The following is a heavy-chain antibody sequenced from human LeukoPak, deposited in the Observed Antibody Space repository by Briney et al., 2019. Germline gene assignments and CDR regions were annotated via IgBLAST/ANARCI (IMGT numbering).Heavy chain of an antibody. CDR1: GFTFSTYW. V-gene: IGHV3-20*04. CDR2: INWNGDST. J-gene: IGHJ3*02. CDR3: AKLTAGGVIEDAFDI. Sequence: GGSLRLSCAASGFTFSTYWMSWVRQAPGKGLEWVSGINWNGDSTGYVDSVKGRFTISWDNAKKSLYLQMNSLRAEDTAIYYCAKLTAGGVIEDAFDIWGQGTMVTVSS. D-gene: IGHD3-16*02.